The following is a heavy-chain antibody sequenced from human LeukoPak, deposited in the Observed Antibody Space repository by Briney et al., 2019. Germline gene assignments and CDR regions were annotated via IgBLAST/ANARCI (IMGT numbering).Heavy chain of an antibody. CDR1: GYTFTSYG. Sequence: ASVKVSCKASGYTFTSYGNSWVRQAPGQGLEWMGWISAYNGNTYYAQKLQGRVTMTTDTSTSTAYMELRSLRSDDTAVYYCARDGDDYYDSSGVVDYWGQGTLVTVSS. CDR2: ISAYNGNT. V-gene: IGHV1-18*01. CDR3: ARDGDDYYDSSGVVDY. D-gene: IGHD3-22*01. J-gene: IGHJ4*02.